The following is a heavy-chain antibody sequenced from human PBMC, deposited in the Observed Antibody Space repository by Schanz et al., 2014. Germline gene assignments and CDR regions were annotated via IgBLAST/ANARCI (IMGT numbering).Heavy chain of an antibody. J-gene: IGHJ4*02. CDR2: ISYDGSNK. V-gene: IGHV3-30*03. CDR1: GFAFSDYG. CDR3: ARPIYDLWSGSFDY. D-gene: IGHD3-3*01. Sequence: QVQLVESGGGVVQPGKSLRLSCAASGFAFSDYGMHWVRQAPGKGLEWVALISYDGSNKYYADSVKGRFAISRENSKNTMFLQMSSLRSEDKAVYYCARPIYDLWSGSFDYWGQGTLVTVSS.